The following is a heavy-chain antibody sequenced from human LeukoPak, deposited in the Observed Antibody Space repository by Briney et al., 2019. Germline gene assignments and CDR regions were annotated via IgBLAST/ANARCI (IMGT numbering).Heavy chain of an antibody. CDR2: IIPIFGTA. Sequence: ASVKVSCKASGGTFSSYAISWVRQAPGQGLEWMGGIIPIFGTANYAQKFQGRVAITADESTSTAYMELSSLRSEDTAVYYCATGQLYYDSSGYYPYWGQGTLVTVSS. D-gene: IGHD3-22*01. V-gene: IGHV1-69*13. CDR3: ATGQLYYDSSGYYPY. CDR1: GGTFSSYA. J-gene: IGHJ4*02.